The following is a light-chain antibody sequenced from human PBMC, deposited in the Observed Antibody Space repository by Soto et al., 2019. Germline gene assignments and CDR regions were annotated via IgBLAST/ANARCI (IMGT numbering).Light chain of an antibody. J-gene: IGLJ2*01. Sequence: QSVLTQPPSVSGAPGQRVTLPCTWSGSNIGSFYDVHWYQQLPGTVPKLLIYGDNNRPSGVPDRFSGSKSGTSASLAITGLQPEDEADYYCQSYDNSLSHVVFGGGTKLTVL. CDR3: QSYDNSLSHVV. CDR1: GSNIGSFYD. V-gene: IGLV1-40*01. CDR2: GDN.